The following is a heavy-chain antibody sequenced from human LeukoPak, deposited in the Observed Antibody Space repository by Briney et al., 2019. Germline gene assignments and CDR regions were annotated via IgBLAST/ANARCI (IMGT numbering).Heavy chain of an antibody. CDR2: IKQDGSEK. CDR3: ARGQRVVAGYYFDY. J-gene: IGHJ4*02. D-gene: IGHD2-21*01. Sequence: GGSLRLSCAASGFTFSSYWMSWVRQAPGKGLEWVANIKQDGSEKYYVDSVKGRFTISRDNAKNSLYLQMNSPRAEDTAVYYCARGQRVVAGYYFDYWGQGTLVTVSS. CDR1: GFTFSSYW. V-gene: IGHV3-7*01.